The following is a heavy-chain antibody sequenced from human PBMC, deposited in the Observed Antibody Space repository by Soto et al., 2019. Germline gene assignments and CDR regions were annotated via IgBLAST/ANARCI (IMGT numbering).Heavy chain of an antibody. CDR3: ARRGVVDYGDYST. CDR1: GVTLNNYI. D-gene: IGHD4-17*01. CDR2: IIPILGIP. Sequence: QVNLVQSGAEMRKPGSSVKVSCKTSGVTLNNYIIGWVRQAPGQGLEWMGRIIPILGIPNYSQRFQDRLTITADRSTNTVFMDLSSLRSEDTAIYFCARRGVVDYGDYSTWGQGTLVTVSS. V-gene: IGHV1-69*02. J-gene: IGHJ5*02.